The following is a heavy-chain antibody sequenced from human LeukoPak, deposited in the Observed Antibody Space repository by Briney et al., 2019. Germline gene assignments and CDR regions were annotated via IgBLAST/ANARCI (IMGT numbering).Heavy chain of an antibody. J-gene: IGHJ4*02. CDR2: INHTGST. D-gene: IGHD1-26*01. CDR3: ARGGSWVARYFDY. CDR1: VGSFRGYY. V-gene: IGHV4-34*01. Sequence: SETLSLTCAVYVGSFRGYYWSWIRQPPGKGLEWIGEINHTGSTNYSPSLKSRVTISVDTSKNQFSLKLSSVTAADTAVYYCARGGSWVARYFDYWGQGTLVTVSS.